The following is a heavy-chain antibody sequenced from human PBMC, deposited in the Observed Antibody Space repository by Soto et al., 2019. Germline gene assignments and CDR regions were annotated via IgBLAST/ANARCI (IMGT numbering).Heavy chain of an antibody. CDR1: GGSISSNY. V-gene: IGHV4-59*01. CDR3: ARYRREAVAGYTLDN. CDR2: VYNSGST. J-gene: IGHJ4*02. Sequence: PSETLSLTCTVSGGSISSNYWTWIRQPPGKGLEWVGYVYNSGSTNYNPSLKSRVTISEDTSKSQFSLKVNSMTAADTAVYYCARYRREAVAGYTLDNWGQGILVTVSS. D-gene: IGHD6-13*01.